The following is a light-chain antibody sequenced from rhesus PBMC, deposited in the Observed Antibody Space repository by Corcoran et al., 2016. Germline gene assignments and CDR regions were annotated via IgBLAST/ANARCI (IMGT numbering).Light chain of an antibody. CDR1: QGISNR. V-gene: IGKV1-33*02. CDR2: AAA. J-gene: IGKJ1*01. CDR3: QQHDRDPWT. Sequence: DIQMTQSPSSLSASVGDRVIITCQASQGISNRLAWYQQKPGKAPNLLIYAAASLQSGVPSRFSGSGCGTKFTLTISSLPPEDFATYFCQQHDRDPWTFGQGTKVEIK.